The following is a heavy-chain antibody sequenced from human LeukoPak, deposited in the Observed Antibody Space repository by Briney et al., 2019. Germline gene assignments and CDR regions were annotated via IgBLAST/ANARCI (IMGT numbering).Heavy chain of an antibody. Sequence: SETLSLTCAVSGGSISSSTNWWSWVRQPPGKGLEWSGEIYHSGGTNYNPSLKSRITISVDKSQNQFSLKVNSLTAAATAVYYCATNGYYCMDVWGKGTTVTVSS. V-gene: IGHV4-4*02. D-gene: IGHD2-8*01. CDR2: IYHSGGT. CDR1: GGSISSSTNW. J-gene: IGHJ6*03. CDR3: ATNGYYCMDV.